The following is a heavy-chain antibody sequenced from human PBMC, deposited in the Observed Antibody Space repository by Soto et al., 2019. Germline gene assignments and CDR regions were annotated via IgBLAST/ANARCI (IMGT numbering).Heavy chain of an antibody. J-gene: IGHJ4*02. CDR1: GFTFSSYG. V-gene: IGHV3-30*18. Sequence: QVQLVESGGGVVQPGRSLRLSCAASGFTFSSYGMHWVRQAPGKGLEWVAVISYDGSNKYYADSVKGRFTISRDNSKNTLYLQMNSLRAEDTAVYYCAKETYSGPLDYWGQGTLATVSS. CDR2: ISYDGSNK. D-gene: IGHD2-15*01. CDR3: AKETYSGPLDY.